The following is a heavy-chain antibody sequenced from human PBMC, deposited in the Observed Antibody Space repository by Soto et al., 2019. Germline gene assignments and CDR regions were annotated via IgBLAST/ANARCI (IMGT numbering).Heavy chain of an antibody. CDR2: IYYSGDT. V-gene: IGHV4-59*01. Sequence: SETLSLTCTASGGSISTYYWSWIRQPPGKGLEWIGYIYYSGDTNYNPSLKSRVTISLDTSKNQFSLKLSSVTAADTAVYYCARENYSGNYYYMDVCGKGTTVTVSS. CDR1: GGSISTYY. J-gene: IGHJ6*03. CDR3: ARENYSGNYYYMDV. D-gene: IGHD3-10*01.